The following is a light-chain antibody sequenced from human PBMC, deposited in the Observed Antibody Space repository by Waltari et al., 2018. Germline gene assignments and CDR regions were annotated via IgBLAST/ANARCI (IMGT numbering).Light chain of an antibody. CDR3: QQSYSTLPT. Sequence: DIQMTQSPSSLSASVGDRVTITCRASQSISSNLNWYQQKPGKAPKLLIYAASSLQSGVPSRFSGSGSGTDFTLTISSLQPEDFATYYCQQSYSTLPTFGQGTRLEIK. CDR2: AAS. J-gene: IGKJ5*01. V-gene: IGKV1-39*01. CDR1: QSISSN.